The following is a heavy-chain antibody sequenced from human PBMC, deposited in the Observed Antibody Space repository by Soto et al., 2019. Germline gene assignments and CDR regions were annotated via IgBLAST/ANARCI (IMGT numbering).Heavy chain of an antibody. CDR2: ISSSSSYI. D-gene: IGHD3-10*01. V-gene: IGHV3-21*01. J-gene: IGHJ3*02. Sequence: PGGSLRLSCAASGFTFSSYSMNWVRQAPGKGLEWVSSISSSSSYIYYADSVKGRFTISRDNAKNSLYLQMNSLRAEDTAVYYCARNERGNYGSGSYPNDAFDIRGQGTMVTVSS. CDR3: ARNERGNYGSGSYPNDAFDI. CDR1: GFTFSSYS.